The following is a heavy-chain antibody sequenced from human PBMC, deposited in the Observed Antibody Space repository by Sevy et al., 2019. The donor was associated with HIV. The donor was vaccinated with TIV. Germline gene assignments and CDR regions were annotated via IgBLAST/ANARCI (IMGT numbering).Heavy chain of an antibody. J-gene: IGHJ4*02. D-gene: IGHD6-19*01. CDR2: INSDGSST. CDR1: GFTFSSYS. Sequence: GGSLRLSCAASGFTFSSYSMHWVRQAPGKGLVWVSRINSDGSSTSYADSVKGRFTISRDNAKNTLYLQMNSLRAEDTAVYYCARHLGSSGGGGYWGQGTLVTVSS. CDR3: ARHLGSSGGGGY. V-gene: IGHV3-74*01.